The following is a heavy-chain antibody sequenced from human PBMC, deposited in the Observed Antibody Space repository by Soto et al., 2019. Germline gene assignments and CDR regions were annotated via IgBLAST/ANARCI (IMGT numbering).Heavy chain of an antibody. Sequence: SETLSLTCTVSGGSISSGDYYWSWIRQPPGKGLEWIGYIYYSGSTYYNPSLKSRVTISVDTSKNQFSLKLSSVTAADTAVYYCARGPSYCISTSCFYYYYYGMDVWGQGTTVTVSS. CDR1: GGSISSGDYY. CDR3: ARGPSYCISTSCFYYYYYGMDV. J-gene: IGHJ6*02. CDR2: IYYSGST. V-gene: IGHV4-30-4*01. D-gene: IGHD2-2*01.